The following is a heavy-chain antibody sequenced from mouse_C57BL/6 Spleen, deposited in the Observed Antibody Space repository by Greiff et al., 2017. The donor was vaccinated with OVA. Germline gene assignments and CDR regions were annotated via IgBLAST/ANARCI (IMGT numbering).Heavy chain of an antibody. V-gene: IGHV1-82*01. CDR2: IYPGDGDT. Sequence: QVQLKESGPELVKPGASVKISCKASGYAFSSSWMNWVKQRPGKGLEWIGRIYPGDGDTNYNGKFKGKATLTADKSSSTAYMQLSSLTSEDSAVYFCARHSDPFDYWGQGTTLTVSS. J-gene: IGHJ2*01. CDR1: GYAFSSSW. CDR3: ARHSDPFDY.